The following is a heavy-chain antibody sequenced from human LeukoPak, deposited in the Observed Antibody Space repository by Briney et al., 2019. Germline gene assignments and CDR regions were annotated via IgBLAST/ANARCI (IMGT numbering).Heavy chain of an antibody. D-gene: IGHD3-9*01. V-gene: IGHV3-23*01. CDR1: GFTFSSYA. CDR2: ISTSGDRT. Sequence: GGSLGLSCAASGFTFSSYAMSWVRQAPGKGLEWVSGISTSGDRTYYADSVKGRFTISRDNSKNTLYLQMNSLRAEDTAIYYCTKGLLRYPTAYYLAFDIWGQGTMVTVSS. CDR3: TKGLLRYPTAYYLAFDI. J-gene: IGHJ3*02.